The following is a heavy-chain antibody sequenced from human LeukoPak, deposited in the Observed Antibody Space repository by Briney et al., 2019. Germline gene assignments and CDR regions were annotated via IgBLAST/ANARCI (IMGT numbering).Heavy chain of an antibody. J-gene: IGHJ6*02. V-gene: IGHV3-30-3*01. CDR2: ISYDGSNK. D-gene: IGHD5-12*01. Sequence: GGSLRLSCAASGFTFSSYAMHWVRQAPGKGLEWAVVISYDGSNKYYADSVKGRFTISRDNSKNTLYLQMNSLRVEDTAVYYCARASGSWIYYGMDVWGQGTTVTVSS. CDR1: GFTFSSYA. CDR3: ARASGSWIYYGMDV.